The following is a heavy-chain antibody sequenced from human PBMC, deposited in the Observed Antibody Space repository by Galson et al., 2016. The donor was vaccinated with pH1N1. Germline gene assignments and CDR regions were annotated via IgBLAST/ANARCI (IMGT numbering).Heavy chain of an antibody. CDR3: AFDTVQTGADH. V-gene: IGHV3-53*01. D-gene: IGHD7-27*01. CDR1: DFLVSDRF. CDR2: TYPGGGT. J-gene: IGHJ5*02. Sequence: SLRLSCAASDFLVSDRFMSWVRQAPGKRMEWVSITYPGGGTDYADFAEGRFTISRDTPKNMLFLHINTLRADDTALYYCAFDTVQTGADHWGQGTLVTVSS.